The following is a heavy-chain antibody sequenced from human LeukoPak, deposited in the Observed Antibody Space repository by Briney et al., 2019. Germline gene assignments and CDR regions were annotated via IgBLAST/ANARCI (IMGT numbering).Heavy chain of an antibody. CDR2: IIPIFGTA. D-gene: IGHD1-26*01. CDR3: ARGIVGATHFDY. CDR1: GGTFSSYA. Sequence: SVKVSCKASGGTFSSYAISWVRQAPGQGLEWMGGIIPIFGTANYAQKFQGRVTITADESTSTAYMELSSLRSEDTAVYYCARGIVGATHFDYWGQGTLVTVSS. V-gene: IGHV1-69*13. J-gene: IGHJ4*02.